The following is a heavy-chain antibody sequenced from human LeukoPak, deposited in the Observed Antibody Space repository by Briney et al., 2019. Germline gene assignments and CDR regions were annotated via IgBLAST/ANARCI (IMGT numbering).Heavy chain of an antibody. CDR2: IIPMFGAP. CDR3: ARGGQQAVALDY. D-gene: IGHD2-15*01. Sequence: SVKVSCKASGDTFSNYAISWVQQAPGQGLEWMGDIIPMFGAPNHAPKFQGRVTISADESTSTAYLELSSLISQDTAVYYCARGGQQAVALDYWGQGTLVTVST. J-gene: IGHJ4*02. CDR1: GDTFSNYA. V-gene: IGHV1-69*13.